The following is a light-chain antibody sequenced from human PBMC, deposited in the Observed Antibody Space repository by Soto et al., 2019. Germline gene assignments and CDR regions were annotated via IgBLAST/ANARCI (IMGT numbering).Light chain of an antibody. CDR1: SSDIGGYNY. CDR2: EVS. CDR3: QAYDYSLTASV. V-gene: IGLV2-14*01. J-gene: IGLJ3*02. Sequence: QSALTQPASVSGSPGQSITISCAGTSSDIGGYNYVSWYQQHPGKAPKVMIYEVSNRPSGVSNRFSGSKSGNTASLTISGLQAEDEADYYCQAYDYSLTASVFGGGTKVTVL.